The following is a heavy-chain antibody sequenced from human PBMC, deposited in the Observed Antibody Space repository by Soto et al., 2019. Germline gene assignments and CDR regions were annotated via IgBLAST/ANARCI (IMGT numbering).Heavy chain of an antibody. Sequence: QVQLVQSGAEVKKPGASVKVSCKASGYTFTSYGISWVRQAPGQGLEWMGWISAYNGNTNYAQKLQGRVTMTTDTSTCTAYMALRSLRSDDTAVYYCARTYYDFWSGYDFDFWGQGTLVTVSS. J-gene: IGHJ4*02. V-gene: IGHV1-18*01. CDR1: GYTFTSYG. D-gene: IGHD3-3*01. CDR2: ISAYNGNT. CDR3: ARTYYDFWSGYDFDF.